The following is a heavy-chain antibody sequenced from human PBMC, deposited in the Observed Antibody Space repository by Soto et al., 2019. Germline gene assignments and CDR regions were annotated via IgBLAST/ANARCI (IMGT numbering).Heavy chain of an antibody. CDR1: GGSISSGDYY. D-gene: IGHD3-3*01. V-gene: IGHV4-31*03. J-gene: IGHJ5*02. CDR2: IYYSGST. Sequence: QVQLQESGPGLVKPSLTLSLTCTVSGGSISSGDYYWSWIRQHPGKGLEWIGYIYYSGSTYYNPSLTSRVTISVDTSKNQFSLKLSSVTAADTAVYYCARWWSGSRQGFDPWGQGTLVTVSS. CDR3: ARWWSGSRQGFDP.